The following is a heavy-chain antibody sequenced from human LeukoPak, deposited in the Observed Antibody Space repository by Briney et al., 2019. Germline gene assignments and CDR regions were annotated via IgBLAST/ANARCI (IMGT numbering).Heavy chain of an antibody. CDR1: GFTVSSNY. Sequence: GGSLRLSCAASGFTVSSNYMSWVRQAPGKGLEWVSAISNNGGYTYYADSVQGRFTISRDNSKSTLCLQMNSLRAEDTAVYYCAKQLGYCSDGSCYFPYWGQGTLVTVFS. J-gene: IGHJ4*02. CDR3: AKQLGYCSDGSCYFPY. V-gene: IGHV3-23*01. CDR2: ISNNGGYT. D-gene: IGHD2-15*01.